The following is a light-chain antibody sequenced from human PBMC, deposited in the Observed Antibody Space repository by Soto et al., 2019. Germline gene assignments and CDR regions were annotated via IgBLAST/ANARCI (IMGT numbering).Light chain of an antibody. CDR3: HQYDTYPFT. J-gene: IGKJ3*01. CDR2: ATS. Sequence: DIQMTQSPSSLSASVGDRVTITCRASQDVSNDLAWFQQKPGKAPKSLISATSTLQSGVPSKFSGSGSRTDFTLIISSLQPEDFATYYCHQYDTYPFTFGPGTKVDIK. V-gene: IGKV1-16*02. CDR1: QDVSND.